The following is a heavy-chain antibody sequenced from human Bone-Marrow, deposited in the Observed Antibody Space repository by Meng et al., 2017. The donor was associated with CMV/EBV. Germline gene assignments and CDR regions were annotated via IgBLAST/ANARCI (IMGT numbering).Heavy chain of an antibody. D-gene: IGHD1-26*01. V-gene: IGHV3-21*01. CDR3: ARARTGWDLLMAD. CDR2: ISSSSTYI. CDR1: GFTFSSYS. J-gene: IGHJ4*02. Sequence: GESLKISWAASGFTFSSYSMNWVRQAPGKGLEWVSSISSSSTYIHYADSVKGRFTISRDNAKNSLYLQVNSLRAEDTAVYYCARARTGWDLLMADWGQGTLVTVSS.